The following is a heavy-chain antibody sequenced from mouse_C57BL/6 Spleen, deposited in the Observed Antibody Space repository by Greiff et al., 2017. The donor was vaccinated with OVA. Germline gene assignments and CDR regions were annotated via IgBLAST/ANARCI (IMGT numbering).Heavy chain of an antibody. CDR2: IYPGSGNT. J-gene: IGHJ2*01. D-gene: IGHD2-1*01. CDR1: GYTFTDYY. V-gene: IGHV1-76*01. CDR3: ARALLWY. Sequence: VQLKESGAELVRPGASVKLSCKASGYTFTDYYINWVKQRPGQGLEWIARIYPGSGNTYYNEKFKGKATLTAEKSSSTAYMQLSSLTSEDSAVYFCARALLWYWGQGTTLTVSS.